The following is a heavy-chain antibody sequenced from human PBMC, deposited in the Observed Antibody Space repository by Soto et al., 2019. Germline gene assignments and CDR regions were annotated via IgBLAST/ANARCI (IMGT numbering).Heavy chain of an antibody. CDR1: GGTFSSYA. Sequence: ASVKVSCKASGGTFSSYAISWVRQAPGQGLEWMGGIIPIFGTANYAQKFQGRVTITADESTSTAYMELSSLRSEDTAVYYCARDPTAARPVGRNFDYWGQGTLVTVSS. CDR3: ARDPTAARPVGRNFDY. CDR2: IIPIFGTA. J-gene: IGHJ4*02. D-gene: IGHD6-6*01. V-gene: IGHV1-69*13.